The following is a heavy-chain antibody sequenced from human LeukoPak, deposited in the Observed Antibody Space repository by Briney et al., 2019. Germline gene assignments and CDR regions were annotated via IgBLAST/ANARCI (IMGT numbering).Heavy chain of an antibody. D-gene: IGHD3-3*01. J-gene: IGHJ4*02. V-gene: IGHV4-38-2*02. CDR1: DYSITSGYF. CDR2: IYHGGSS. CDR3: ARLPGGFWSAYYADS. Sequence: SETLSLTCTVSDYSITSGYFWGWIRQPPGKGLELIGTIYHGGSSYSHPSLQSRVTISVDTSKNQFSLKLISMTAADTAVYYCARLPGGFWSAYYADSWGQGTLVTVSS.